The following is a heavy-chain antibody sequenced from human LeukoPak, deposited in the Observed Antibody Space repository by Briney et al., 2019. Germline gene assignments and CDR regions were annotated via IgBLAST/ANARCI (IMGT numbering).Heavy chain of an antibody. V-gene: IGHV4-38-2*02. CDR2: IYYSGST. Sequence: GSLRLSCAASGFTFSSYSMNWVRQPPGKGLEWIGSIYYSGSTYYNPSLKSRVTISVDTSKNQISLKLRSVTAADTAVYYCAREAPISDSGSYYKSLGYWGQGTLVTVSS. D-gene: IGHD3-10*01. J-gene: IGHJ4*02. CDR3: AREAPISDSGSYYKSLGY. CDR1: GFTFSSYS.